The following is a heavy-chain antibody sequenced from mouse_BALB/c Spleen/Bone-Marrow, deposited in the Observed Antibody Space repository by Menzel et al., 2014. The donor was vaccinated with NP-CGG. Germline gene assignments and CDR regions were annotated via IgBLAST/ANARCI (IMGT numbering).Heavy chain of an antibody. V-gene: IGHV1-12*01. J-gene: IGHJ4*01. CDR3: AKTDGYRYAMAY. CDR2: IYPGNGDT. D-gene: IGHD2-3*01. CDR1: GYTFSSYN. Sequence: QVQLQQSGAELVKPGASGKMSCKASGYTFSSYNLHWVRLTPGKGLEWIGAIYPGNGDTSYNQKVKGKATLTTDKSSSTAYMQLSSLTSEDTAVYFCAKTDGYRYAMAYWGQGTSVTVSS.